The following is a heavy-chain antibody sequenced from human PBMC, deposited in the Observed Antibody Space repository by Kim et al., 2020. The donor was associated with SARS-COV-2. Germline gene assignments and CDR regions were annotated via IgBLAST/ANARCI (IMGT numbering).Heavy chain of an antibody. CDR3: ATGIPHHYYGSGSFDY. D-gene: IGHD3-10*01. J-gene: IGHJ4*02. V-gene: IGHV1-24*01. Sequence: KFQGRVTMTEDTSTDTAYMELSSMRSEDTAVYYCATGIPHHYYGSGSFDYWGQGTLVTVSS.